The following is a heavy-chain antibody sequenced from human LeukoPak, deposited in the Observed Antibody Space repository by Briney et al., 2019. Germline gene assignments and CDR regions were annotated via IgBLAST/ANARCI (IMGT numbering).Heavy chain of an antibody. Sequence: SETLSLTCTVSGGSISSGGYYWSWIRHHPGKGLEWIGYIYYSGSTYYNPSLKSRVTISVDTSKNQFSLKLSSVTDADTAVHYCARYYRHFDYWGQGTLVTVSS. CDR3: ARYYRHFDY. CDR1: GGSISSGGYY. CDR2: IYYSGST. J-gene: IGHJ4*02. D-gene: IGHD1-26*01. V-gene: IGHV4-31*03.